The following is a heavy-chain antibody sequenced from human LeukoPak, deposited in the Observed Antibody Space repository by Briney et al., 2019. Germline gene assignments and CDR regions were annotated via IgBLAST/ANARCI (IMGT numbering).Heavy chain of an antibody. CDR1: GYTFTGYY. D-gene: IGHD2-2*02. Sequence: ASVKVSCKASGYTFTGYYMHWVRQAPGQGLEWMGWINPNSGGTNYAQKFQGRVTMTRDTSISTAYMELSRLRSDDTAVYYCARIPLVPAAIQGGAVDYWGQGTLVTVSS. CDR2: INPNSGGT. CDR3: ARIPLVPAAIQGGAVDY. J-gene: IGHJ4*02. V-gene: IGHV1-2*02.